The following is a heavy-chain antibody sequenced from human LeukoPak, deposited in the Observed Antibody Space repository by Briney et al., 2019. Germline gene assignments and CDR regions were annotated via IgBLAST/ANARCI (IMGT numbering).Heavy chain of an antibody. CDR3: ARGRYYYDSSGYYYDNWFDP. D-gene: IGHD3-22*01. CDR1: GGSISGYY. V-gene: IGHV4-59*01. J-gene: IGHJ5*02. CDR2: IYYGGTT. Sequence: SETLSLTCTVAGGSISGYYWSWIRQPPGKGLEYIGFIYYGGTTKYNPSLKSRATISVDTSKNQFSLKLTSVTAADTAVYYCARGRYYYDSSGYYYDNWFDPWGQGTLVTVSS.